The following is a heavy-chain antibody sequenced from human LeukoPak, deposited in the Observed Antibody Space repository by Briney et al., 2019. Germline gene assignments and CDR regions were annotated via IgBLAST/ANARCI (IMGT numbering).Heavy chain of an antibody. V-gene: IGHV4-61*02. Sequence: PSETLSLTCTVSGGSISSGAYYWSWIRQPAGKGLESIGRFYTTGSTNYNPSLKSRVTISVDTARNQFSLKLSSVTAADTAVYYCARDVYASETYYVGHWGQRILVTVSS. J-gene: IGHJ4*02. CDR2: FYTTGST. D-gene: IGHD3-10*01. CDR3: ARDVYASETYYVGH. CDR1: GGSISSGAYY.